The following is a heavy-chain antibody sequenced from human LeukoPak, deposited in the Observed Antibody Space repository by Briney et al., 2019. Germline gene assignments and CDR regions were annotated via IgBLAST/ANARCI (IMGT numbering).Heavy chain of an antibody. CDR2: IYYGGST. J-gene: IGHJ2*01. CDR1: GGSISSGGYY. V-gene: IGHV4-31*03. Sequence: SETLSLTCTVSGGSISSGGYYWSWIRQHPGKGLEWIGYIYYGGSTYYNPSLKSRVTISVDTSKNQFSLKLSSVTAADTAVYYCARGLRIDWYFDPWGRGTLVTVSS. D-gene: IGHD5-12*01. CDR3: ARGLRIDWYFDP.